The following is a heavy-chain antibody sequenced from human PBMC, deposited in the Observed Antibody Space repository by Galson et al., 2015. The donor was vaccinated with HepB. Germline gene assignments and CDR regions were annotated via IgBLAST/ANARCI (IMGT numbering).Heavy chain of an antibody. CDR1: GYTFTGYY. CDR2: INPNSGGT. J-gene: IGHJ6*03. V-gene: IGHV1-2*02. Sequence: SVKVSCKASGYTFTGYYMHWVRQAPGQGLEWMGWINPNSGGTNYAQKFQGRVTMTRDTSISTAYMELSRLRSDDTAVYYCAREGTVTTLAYYYYYMDVWGKGTTVTVSS. D-gene: IGHD4-11*01. CDR3: AREGTVTTLAYYYYYMDV.